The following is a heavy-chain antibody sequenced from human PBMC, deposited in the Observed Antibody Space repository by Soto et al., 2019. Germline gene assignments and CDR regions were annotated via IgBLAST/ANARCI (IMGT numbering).Heavy chain of an antibody. CDR3: ARDRPPRGGFDY. J-gene: IGHJ4*02. D-gene: IGHD3-16*01. CDR2: IYYSGST. Sequence: QVQLQESGPGLVKPSQTLSLTCTVSGGSISSGGYYWSWIRRHPGKGLEWIGYIYYSGSTYYNPSLKSRVTISVDTSKNQFSLKLSSVTAADTAVYYCARDRPPRGGFDYWGQGTLVTVSS. CDR1: GGSISSGGYY. V-gene: IGHV4-31*03.